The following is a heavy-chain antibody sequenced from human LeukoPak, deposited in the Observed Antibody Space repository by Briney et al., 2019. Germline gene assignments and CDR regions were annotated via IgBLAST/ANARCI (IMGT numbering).Heavy chain of an antibody. CDR1: GFTFSSYA. CDR2: ISGSGGST. J-gene: IGHJ6*03. CDR3: AKVSITGTTLDYYYYMDV. V-gene: IGHV3-23*01. D-gene: IGHD1-14*01. Sequence: GGSLRLSCAASGFTFSSYAMSWVRQAPGKGLEWVSAISGSGGSTYYADSVKGRFTISRDNSKNTLYLQMNSLRVEDTAVYYCAKVSITGTTLDYYYYMDVWGKGTTVTVSS.